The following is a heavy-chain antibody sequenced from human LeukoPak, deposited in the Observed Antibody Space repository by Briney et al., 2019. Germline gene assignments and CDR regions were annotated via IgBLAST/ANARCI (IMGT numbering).Heavy chain of an antibody. Sequence: SETLSLTCSVSGDSITSYSIRNYYFSWIRQSPGKGLEWIGYVHYSWSSNTNPSLKSRVTMSVNTSKKQFSMKLSSVTAADTAVYYCATGSTGQYDPWGQGILVTVSS. V-gene: IGHV4-59*01. CDR1: GDSITSYSIRNYY. D-gene: IGHD1-14*01. CDR3: ATGSTGQYDP. J-gene: IGHJ5*02. CDR2: VHYSWSS.